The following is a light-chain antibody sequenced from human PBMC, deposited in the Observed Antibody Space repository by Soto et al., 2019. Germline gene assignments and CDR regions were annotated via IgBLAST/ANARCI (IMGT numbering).Light chain of an antibody. V-gene: IGKV3-15*01. CDR3: QQYNNWTQT. CDR2: GAF. J-gene: IGKJ1*01. Sequence: EIVMTQSPATLSVSPGERATLSCRASQSVSSNLAWFQKKPGQAPRLLIYGAFTRATGIPARFSGGGSGTEFNLTISRLQSEDFAEYHCQQYNNWTQTFGQGTRVEIK. CDR1: QSVSSN.